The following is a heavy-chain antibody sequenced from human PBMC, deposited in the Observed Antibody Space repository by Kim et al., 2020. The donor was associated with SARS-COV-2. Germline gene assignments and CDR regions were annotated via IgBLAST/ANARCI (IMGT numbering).Heavy chain of an antibody. CDR1: GFTFSDYY. D-gene: IGHD2-15*01. J-gene: IGHJ6*02. CDR2: ITSSGSTI. V-gene: IGHV3-11*01. CDR3: ASPPGSVGNGPYGMDV. Sequence: GGSLRLSCAASGFTFSDYYMSWVRQAPGKGLEWVSYITSSGSTIYYADSVKGRFTISRDNAKNSLYLQMNSLRAEDTAVYYCASPPGSVGNGPYGMDVWGQGTTVTVSS.